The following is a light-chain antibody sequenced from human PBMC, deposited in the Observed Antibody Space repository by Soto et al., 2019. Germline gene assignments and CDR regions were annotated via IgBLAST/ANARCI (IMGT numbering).Light chain of an antibody. CDR1: QSVSSSY. V-gene: IGKV3-20*01. CDR3: LQHYTYPRT. CDR2: GAS. Sequence: EIVLTQSPGTLSLSPGERATLSCRASQSVSSSYLAWYQQKPGQAPRLLIYGASSRATGIPDRFSGSGSGTDFTLTISRLEPEDFATYYCLQHYTYPRTFGQGTKVDIK. J-gene: IGKJ1*01.